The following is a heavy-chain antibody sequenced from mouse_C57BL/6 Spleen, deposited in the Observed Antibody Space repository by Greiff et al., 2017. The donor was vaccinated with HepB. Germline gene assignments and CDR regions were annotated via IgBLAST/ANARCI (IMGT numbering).Heavy chain of an antibody. Sequence: QVQLKQPGAELVMPGASVKLSCKASGYTFTSYWMHWVKQRPGQGLEWIGEIDPSDSYTNYNQKFKGKSTLTVDKSSSTAYMQLSSLTSEDSAVYYCARREYSNYVVDYWGQGTTLTVSS. CDR3: ARREYSNYVVDY. CDR1: GYTFTSYW. J-gene: IGHJ2*01. D-gene: IGHD2-5*01. V-gene: IGHV1-69*01. CDR2: IDPSDSYT.